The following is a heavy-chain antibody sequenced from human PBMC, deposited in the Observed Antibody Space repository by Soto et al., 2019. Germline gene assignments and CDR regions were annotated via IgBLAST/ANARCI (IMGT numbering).Heavy chain of an antibody. J-gene: IGHJ3*02. CDR1: GYTFTGHY. Sequence: PSVKVSCKASGYTFTGHYMHWVRQAPGQGLEWMGWINPNSVGTNYAQKFQGRVTMTRDTSISTAYMELSRLRSDDTAVYYCAREPMVRAAHGFDIWGQGTMVTVSS. D-gene: IGHD3-10*01. CDR3: AREPMVRAAHGFDI. CDR2: INPNSVGT. V-gene: IGHV1-2*02.